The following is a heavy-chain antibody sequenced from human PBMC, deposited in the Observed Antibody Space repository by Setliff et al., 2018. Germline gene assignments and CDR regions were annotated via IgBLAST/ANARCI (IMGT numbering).Heavy chain of an antibody. V-gene: IGHV1-69*16. J-gene: IGHJ4*02. CDR3: ARGSIVGPTRGDFDF. Sequence: ASVKVSCKASGGTLITFTTYSLIWVRQAPGQGLEWMGGIIPITGTTNYAQRFQGRITISTDESSSTVYMEMSRLKSEDTAVYYCARGSIVGPTRGDFDFWGLGTLVTVSS. CDR2: IIPITGTT. D-gene: IGHD1-26*01. CDR1: GGTLITFTTYS.